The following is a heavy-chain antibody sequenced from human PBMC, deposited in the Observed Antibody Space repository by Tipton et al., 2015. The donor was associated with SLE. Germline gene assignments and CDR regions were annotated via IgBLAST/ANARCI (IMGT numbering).Heavy chain of an antibody. CDR1: GGPISSYY. J-gene: IGHJ4*02. CDR3: ARRLGSSGFDY. D-gene: IGHD3-22*01. Sequence: TLSLTCTVSGGPISSYYWSWIRQPPGKGLEWIGNIYYGGSTNYNPSLKSRVTISEDTSKNQFSLKLSSVTAADTAVYYCARRLGSSGFDYWGQGTLVTVSS. CDR2: IYYGGST. V-gene: IGHV4-59*08.